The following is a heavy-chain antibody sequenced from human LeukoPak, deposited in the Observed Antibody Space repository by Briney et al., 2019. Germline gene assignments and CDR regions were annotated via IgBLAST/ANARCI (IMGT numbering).Heavy chain of an antibody. CDR1: RFTFNNYW. Sequence: GGSLRLSCAASRFTFNNYWMSWVRQAPGKGLEWVANIKQDGSEKYYVDSVKGRFTISRDNAKNSLYLQMNSLRAEDAAVYYCARVGSGWYYFDYWGQGTLVTVSS. J-gene: IGHJ4*02. CDR3: ARVGSGWYYFDY. V-gene: IGHV3-7*05. D-gene: IGHD6-19*01. CDR2: IKQDGSEK.